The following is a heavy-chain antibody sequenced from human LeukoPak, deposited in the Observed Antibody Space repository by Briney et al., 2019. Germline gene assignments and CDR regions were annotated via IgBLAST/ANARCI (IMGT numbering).Heavy chain of an antibody. V-gene: IGHV4-59*01. Sequence: SETLSLTCTVSGGSISSYYWNWIRQPPGKGLEWIGYIYSSGTTNYNPSLRSRVSMSVDTSKNQFSLRLSSVTAADTAVYYCTRETYYYDSSAYVIDYWGQGTLVTVSS. CDR1: GGSISSYY. CDR3: TRETYYYDSSAYVIDY. CDR2: IYSSGTT. J-gene: IGHJ4*02. D-gene: IGHD3-22*01.